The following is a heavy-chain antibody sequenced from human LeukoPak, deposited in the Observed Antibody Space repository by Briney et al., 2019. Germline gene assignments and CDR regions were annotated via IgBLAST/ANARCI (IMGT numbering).Heavy chain of an antibody. CDR3: ARSTGSTMLIDY. D-gene: IGHD3-16*01. J-gene: IGHJ4*02. Sequence: SETLSLTCTVSGGSISPYYWSWIRPTPGKGLEWLGYIYYSGNTEYKPSLKSRVAMSVDTSKNQFSLRLSSVTAADTAVYYCARSTGSTMLIDYWGQGTLVTVSS. V-gene: IGHV4-59*01. CDR2: IYYSGNT. CDR1: GGSISPYY.